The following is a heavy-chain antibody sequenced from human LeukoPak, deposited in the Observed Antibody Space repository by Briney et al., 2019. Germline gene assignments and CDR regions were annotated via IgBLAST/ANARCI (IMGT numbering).Heavy chain of an antibody. CDR1: GGSISSYY. J-gene: IGHJ4*02. Sequence: PSETLSLTCTVSGGSISSYYWSWIRQPPGKGLEWIGYIYYSGSTNYNPSLKSRLTISVDTSKNQFSLKLTSVTAADTAIYYCARDHWGSLDYWGQGALVTVSS. CDR3: ARDHWGSLDY. V-gene: IGHV4-59*01. CDR2: IYYSGST. D-gene: IGHD7-27*01.